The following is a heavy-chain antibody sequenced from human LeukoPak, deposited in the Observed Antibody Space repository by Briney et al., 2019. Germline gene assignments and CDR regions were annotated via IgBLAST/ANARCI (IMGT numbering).Heavy chain of an antibody. D-gene: IGHD5-18*01. V-gene: IGHV4-39*07. Sequence: PSETLSLTCTVSGGSISSSSYYWGWIRQPPGKGLEWIGSIYYSGSTYYNPSLKSRVTISVDTSKNQFSLKLSSVTAADTAVYYCARVRGYSYGLGYWGQGTLVTVSS. CDR1: GGSISSSSYY. CDR3: ARVRGYSYGLGY. CDR2: IYYSGST. J-gene: IGHJ4*02.